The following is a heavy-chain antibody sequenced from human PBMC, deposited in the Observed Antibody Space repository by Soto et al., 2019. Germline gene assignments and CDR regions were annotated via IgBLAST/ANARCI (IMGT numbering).Heavy chain of an antibody. CDR3: ATQLTYSGNSRFDY. V-gene: IGHV4-31*03. D-gene: IGHD4-4*01. Sequence: SSETLSLTCTVSGGSISSRGFYWSWIRQPPGKGLEWIGYIYHSGSTFYNPSLKSRLAFSVDTSKNQFSLRLNSVTAADTAVYYCATQLTYSGNSRFDYWGQGTLVTVSS. J-gene: IGHJ4*02. CDR2: IYHSGST. CDR1: GGSISSRGFY.